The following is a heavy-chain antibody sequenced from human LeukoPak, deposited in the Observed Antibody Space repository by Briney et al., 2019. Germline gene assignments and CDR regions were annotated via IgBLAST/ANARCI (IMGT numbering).Heavy chain of an antibody. CDR2: INPNSGGT. V-gene: IGHV1-2*02. D-gene: IGHD3-10*01. CDR3: AREVLLWFGEYYDY. J-gene: IGHJ4*02. CDR1: GYTFTGYY. Sequence: ASVKVSCKASGYTFTGYYMHWVRQAPGQGLEWMGWINPNSGGTNYAQKFQGRVTMTRDTSISTAYMEPSRLRSDDTAVYYCAREVLLWFGEYYDYWGQGTLVTVSS.